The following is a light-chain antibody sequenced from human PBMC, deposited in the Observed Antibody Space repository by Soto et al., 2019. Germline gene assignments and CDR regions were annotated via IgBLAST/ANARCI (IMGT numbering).Light chain of an antibody. CDR1: SSDVGSYNR. Sequence: QSALTQPPSVSGSPGQSVTISCTGTSSDVGSYNRVSWYQQPPGTAPKLMIYEVSNRPSGVPDRFSGSKSGNTASLTISGLQAEDEADYYCSSYTSSSTLYVFGTGTKHTVL. CDR3: SSYTSSSTLYV. J-gene: IGLJ1*01. V-gene: IGLV2-18*02. CDR2: EVS.